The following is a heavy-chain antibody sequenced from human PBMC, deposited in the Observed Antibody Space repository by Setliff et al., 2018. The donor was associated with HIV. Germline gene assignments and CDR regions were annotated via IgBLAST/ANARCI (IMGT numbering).Heavy chain of an antibody. CDR2: IYHSGST. Sequence: SETLSLTCAVSGYSISSGYYWGWIRQPPGKGLEWIGSIYHSGSTYYNPSLKSRVTISVDTSKNQFSLKLRSVTAADTAVYYCARSRPFFDIWGQGTMVTVPS. V-gene: IGHV4-38-2*01. J-gene: IGHJ3*02. CDR3: ARSRPFFDI. CDR1: GYSISSGYY.